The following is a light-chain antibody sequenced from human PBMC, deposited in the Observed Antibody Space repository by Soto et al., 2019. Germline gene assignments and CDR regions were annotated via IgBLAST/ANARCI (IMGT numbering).Light chain of an antibody. CDR3: QQLNNFPLT. V-gene: IGKV1-8*01. CDR1: QGISSY. J-gene: IGKJ5*01. CDR2: HAS. Sequence: AVRMTLSASSFSASTGDRVTITCRASQGISSYLAWYQQRKGEAPKLLIYHASTLQTGVPSRFSGSFYGTEFTLTINSLLPEDFATYYCQQLNNFPLTFGQGTRLEIK.